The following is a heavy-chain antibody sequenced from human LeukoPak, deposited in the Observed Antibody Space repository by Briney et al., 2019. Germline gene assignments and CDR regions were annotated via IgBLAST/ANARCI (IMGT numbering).Heavy chain of an antibody. CDR1: GFTFSSYS. V-gene: IGHV3-21*01. Sequence: GGSLRLSCAASGFTFSSYSMNWGRQAPGEGLEWVSSISSSSSYIYYADSVKGRFTISRDNAKNSLYLQMNSLRAEDTAVYYCARVYLGITMVRGVIIPDYWGQGTLVTVS. CDR2: ISSSSSYI. D-gene: IGHD3-10*01. CDR3: ARVYLGITMVRGVIIPDY. J-gene: IGHJ4*02.